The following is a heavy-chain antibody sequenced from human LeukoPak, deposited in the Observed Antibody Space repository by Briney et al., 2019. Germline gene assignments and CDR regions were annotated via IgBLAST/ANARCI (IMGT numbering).Heavy chain of an antibody. CDR2: IYYTGTT. D-gene: IGHD4-11*01. Sequence: SETLSLTCSVSGGSISTYYWSWIRQPPGKGLEWIGYIYYTGTTNYNPSLKSRVTMSLDTSKNQFSLKLSSVTAADTAVYFCARDFEVYSNYDWYFDLWGRGTLVTVSS. CDR1: GGSISTYY. V-gene: IGHV4-59*01. J-gene: IGHJ2*01. CDR3: ARDFEVYSNYDWYFDL.